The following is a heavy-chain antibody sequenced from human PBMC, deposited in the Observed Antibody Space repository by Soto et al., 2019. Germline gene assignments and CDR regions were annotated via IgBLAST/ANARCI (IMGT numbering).Heavy chain of an antibody. J-gene: IGHJ4*02. CDR2: INKSGGST. V-gene: IGHV3-23*01. Sequence: GGSLRLSCAASGFTFSSFAMSWVRQAPGKGLEWVSTINKSGGSTYYADSVKGRFTISRDNSKNMLFLQINGLRAEDTAVYYCAKDPPTTGKTFDYSGRGTLVTVSS. CDR1: GFTFSSFA. CDR3: AKDPPTTGKTFDY. D-gene: IGHD1-1*01.